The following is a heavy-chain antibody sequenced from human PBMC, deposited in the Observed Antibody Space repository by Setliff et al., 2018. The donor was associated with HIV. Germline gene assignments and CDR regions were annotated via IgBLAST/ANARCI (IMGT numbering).Heavy chain of an antibody. J-gene: IGHJ4*02. CDR3: ARGNTMVTDFDY. Sequence: GGSLRLSCEASGFTFSIYGMNWVRQAPGKGLEWVAHISGSGVPIYSADSIKGRFTTSRDNAKNSLYLQMNSLRAEDTAVYYCARGNTMVTDFDYWGQGTLVTVSS. V-gene: IGHV3-48*03. CDR2: ISGSGVPI. CDR1: GFTFSIYG. D-gene: IGHD3-10*01.